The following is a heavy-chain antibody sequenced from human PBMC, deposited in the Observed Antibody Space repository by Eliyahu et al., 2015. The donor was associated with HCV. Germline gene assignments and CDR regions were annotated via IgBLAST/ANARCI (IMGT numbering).Heavy chain of an antibody. J-gene: IGHJ5*02. CDR3: ARYNYGSGSSIFRYNWFDP. CDR1: GYXFTNYG. V-gene: IGHV1-18*01. Sequence: QVHLLQSGPEVKKPGASVKVSCKASGYXFTNYGINWVXQAPGQGLQWMGWISSFNGNPVYAQNLQGRVSMTRDTSTSTAYMELNSLTSDDTAVYYCARYNYGSGSSIFRYNWFDPWGQGTLVIVSS. CDR2: ISSFNGNP. D-gene: IGHD3-10*01.